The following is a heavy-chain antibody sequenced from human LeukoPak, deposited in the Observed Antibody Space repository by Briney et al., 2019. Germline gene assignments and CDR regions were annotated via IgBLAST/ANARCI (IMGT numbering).Heavy chain of an antibody. CDR2: ISAYNGHT. CDR1: GYTFTNYG. CDR3: ARDGHRRYHYDSSGREDAFDI. D-gene: IGHD3-22*01. Sequence: PWASVKVSCKASGYTFTNYGISWVRQAPGQGLEWMGWISAYNGHTKYAQKVQGRVTMTRDTSTSTAYMELRSLRSDDTAVYYCARDGHRRYHYDSSGREDAFDIWGQGTMVTVSS. V-gene: IGHV1-18*01. J-gene: IGHJ3*02.